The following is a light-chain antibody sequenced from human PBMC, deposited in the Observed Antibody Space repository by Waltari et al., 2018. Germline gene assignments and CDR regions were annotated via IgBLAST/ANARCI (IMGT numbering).Light chain of an antibody. CDR2: AVS. CDR1: HAVSNY. J-gene: IGKJ1*01. CDR3: QHYTFFPWA. V-gene: IGKV1-16*01. Sequence: DIEVTQSPSSLSASVGNRVTISCRPTHAVSNYLAWFQQRPGKAPKSLIYAVSTLQRGVPSRFSGSGSGTIFTLTINGLQPEDVATYYCQHYTFFPWAFGQGTKVEI.